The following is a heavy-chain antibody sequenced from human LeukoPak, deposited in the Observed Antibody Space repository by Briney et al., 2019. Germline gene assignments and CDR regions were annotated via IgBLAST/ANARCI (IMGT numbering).Heavy chain of an antibody. V-gene: IGHV4-59*01. CDR3: ATRWNPGRFDP. D-gene: IGHD1-1*01. CDR2: IYYSGST. CDR1: GGSISSYY. Sequence: SETLSLTCTVSGGSISSYYWSWIRQPPGKGLEWIGYIYYSGSTNYNPSLKSRVTISVNTSNNQFSLKLSSVTAADAAVYYCATRWNPGRFDPWGQGTLVTVSS. J-gene: IGHJ5*02.